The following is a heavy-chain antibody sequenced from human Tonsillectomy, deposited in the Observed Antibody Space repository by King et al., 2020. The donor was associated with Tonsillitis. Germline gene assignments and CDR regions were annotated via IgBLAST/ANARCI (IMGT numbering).Heavy chain of an antibody. V-gene: IGHV4-61*02. D-gene: IGHD3-3*01. CDR2: IYTSGST. CDR3: ARDLFNSDLSPGY. J-gene: IGHJ4*02. CDR1: GDSISSGSYY. Sequence: VQLQESGPGLVKPSQTLSLTCTVSGDSISSGSYYWTWIRQPAGKGLEWIGRIYTSGSTNYNPSLKSRVTMSVDTSKNQFSLKLSSLTAADTAVYYCARDLFNSDLSPGYWGQGTLVTVSS.